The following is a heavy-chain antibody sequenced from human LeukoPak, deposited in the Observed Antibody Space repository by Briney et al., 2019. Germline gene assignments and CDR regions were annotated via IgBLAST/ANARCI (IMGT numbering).Heavy chain of an antibody. D-gene: IGHD3-22*01. J-gene: IGHJ4*02. V-gene: IGHV3-53*01. Sequence: GGSLRLSCAASGFTVSSNYMSWVRQAPGKGLEWVSVIYSGGSTYYADSVKGRFTVSRDNSKNTLYLQMNSLRAEDTAVYYCARMFNSSPFYDSSGYYFLDYWGQGTLVTVSS. CDR2: IYSGGST. CDR1: GFTVSSNY. CDR3: ARMFNSSPFYDSSGYYFLDY.